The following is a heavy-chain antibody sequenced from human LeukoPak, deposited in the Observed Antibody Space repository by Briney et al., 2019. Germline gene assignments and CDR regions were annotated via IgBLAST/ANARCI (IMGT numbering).Heavy chain of an antibody. Sequence: ASVKVSCKVSGYTLTELSMHWVRQAPGKGLEWMGGFDPEDGETIYAQKFQGRVTMTEDTSTDTAYMELSSLRSEDTAVYYCATVPIAAAGSSAFDIWGQGTMVTVSS. CDR3: ATVPIAAAGSSAFDI. J-gene: IGHJ3*02. V-gene: IGHV1-24*01. CDR2: FDPEDGET. D-gene: IGHD6-13*01. CDR1: GYTLTELS.